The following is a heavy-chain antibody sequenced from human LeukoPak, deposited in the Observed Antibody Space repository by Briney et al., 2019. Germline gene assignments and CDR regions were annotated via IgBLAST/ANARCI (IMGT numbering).Heavy chain of an antibody. CDR2: ISGSGGST. CDR1: GFTFSSYA. V-gene: IGHV3-23*01. Sequence: GGSLRLSCAASGFTFSSYAMSWVRQAPGKGLEWVSAISGSGGSTYYADSVKGRFTISRDNSKNTLYLQMNSLRAEDTAVYYCAGLSDYVRYFDYWGQGTLVTVSS. D-gene: IGHD4-17*01. CDR3: AGLSDYVRYFDY. J-gene: IGHJ4*02.